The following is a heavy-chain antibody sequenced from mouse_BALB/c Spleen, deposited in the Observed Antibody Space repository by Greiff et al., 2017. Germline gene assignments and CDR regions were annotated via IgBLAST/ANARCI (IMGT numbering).Heavy chain of an antibody. CDR3: ARDRGRGYFDV. CDR1: GFTFSDYY. J-gene: IGHJ1*01. V-gene: IGHV5-4*02. Sequence: EVMLVESGGGLVKPGGSLKLSCAASGFTFSDYYMYWVRQTPEKRLEWVATISDGGSYTYYPDSVKGRFTISRDNAKNNLYLQMSSLKSEDTAMYYCARDRGRGYFDVWGAGTTVTVSS. D-gene: IGHD3-1*01. CDR2: ISDGGSYT.